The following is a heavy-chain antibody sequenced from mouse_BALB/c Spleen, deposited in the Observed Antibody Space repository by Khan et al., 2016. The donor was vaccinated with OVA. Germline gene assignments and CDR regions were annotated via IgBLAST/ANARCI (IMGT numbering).Heavy chain of an antibody. CDR1: GYTGKSYR. D-gene: IGHD2-14*01. CDR2: INHRKGNT. Sequence: QVQLQQSGAERARPGASVKMYCEGAGYTGKSYRKKGRKKRHGKSREGIGDINHRKGNTKYNKKLKDKATLTIDKSSTTAYMQLSSLTSDDCAGYNCVRDGAYHRNDGWLAYWGQGTLVTVSA. CDR3: VRDGAYHRNDGWLAY. J-gene: IGHJ3*01. V-gene: IGHV1-4*01.